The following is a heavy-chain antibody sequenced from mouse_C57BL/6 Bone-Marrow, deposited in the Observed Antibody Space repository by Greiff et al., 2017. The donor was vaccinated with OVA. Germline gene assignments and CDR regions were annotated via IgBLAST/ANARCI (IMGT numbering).Heavy chain of an antibody. J-gene: IGHJ3*01. CDR1: GYTFTSYW. CDR2: ISPGSGST. V-gene: IGHV1-55*01. Sequence: QVQLQQPGAELVQPGASVKMSCKASGYTFTSYWITWVTQRPGQVLAWLGAISPGSGSTNYNEKFKSKATLTVDTSSSTAYMQLSSLTSEDSAVYYCAREGIYYIAYWGQGTLVTVAA. D-gene: IGHD2-1*01. CDR3: AREGIYYIAY.